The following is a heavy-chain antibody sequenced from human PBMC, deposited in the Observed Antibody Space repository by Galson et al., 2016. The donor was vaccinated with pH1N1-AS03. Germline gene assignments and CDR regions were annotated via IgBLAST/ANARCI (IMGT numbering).Heavy chain of an antibody. CDR1: GFTLRSFW. V-gene: IGHV3-30*03. D-gene: IGHD3-22*01. J-gene: IGHJ4*02. CDR3: ARDQDYYDSSGYYDS. Sequence: SLRLSCAASGFTLRSFWMTRVRQAPGKGLEWVAVIYKDGSLYFSADSVKGRFTISRDNSKNTLYLQMNNLGVEDTAVYYCARDQDYYDSSGYYDSWGQGTLVTVSS. CDR2: IYKDGSLY.